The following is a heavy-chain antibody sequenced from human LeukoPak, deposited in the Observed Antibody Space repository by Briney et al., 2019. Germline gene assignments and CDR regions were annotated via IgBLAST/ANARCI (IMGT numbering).Heavy chain of an antibody. J-gene: IGHJ4*02. CDR3: ARGRKRWIFDY. CDR1: GGSISSYY. V-gene: IGHV4-59*08. CDR2: IYYSGST. D-gene: IGHD5-24*01. Sequence: SETLSLTCTVSGGSISSYYWSWIRQPPGKGLEWIGYIYYSGSTNYNPSLKSRVTISVDTSKNQFSLKLSSVTAADTAVYYCARGRKRWIFDYWGQGTLVTVSS.